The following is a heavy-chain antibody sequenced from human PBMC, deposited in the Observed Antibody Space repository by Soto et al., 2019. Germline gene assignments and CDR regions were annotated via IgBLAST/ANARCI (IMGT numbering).Heavy chain of an antibody. Sequence: SVKVSCKASGCSFGSSAISWVRQAPAQGLEWMGEIIPVFDKANYAQNFQGRLTITADEPTGTVFMQLSSLRSEDTAVYFCARLRRDWGDAFDLWGLGTLVTVS. CDR2: IIPVFDKA. D-gene: IGHD3-16*01. J-gene: IGHJ3*01. V-gene: IGHV1-69*13. CDR3: ARLRRDWGDAFDL. CDR1: GCSFGSSA.